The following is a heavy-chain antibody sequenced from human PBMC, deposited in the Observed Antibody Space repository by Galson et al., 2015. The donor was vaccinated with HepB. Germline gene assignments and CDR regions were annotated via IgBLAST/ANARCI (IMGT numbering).Heavy chain of an antibody. Sequence: SLRLSCAASGFTLRTYAIAWVRQASGKGLDWVSIISSGGDISSSYLHSVKGRFNVSKESSRNTACLQMRCLRADDTAIYFCARATWRDKEWPIFGYWGQGTLVTVSS. CDR2: ISSGGDIS. J-gene: IGHJ4*02. D-gene: IGHD1-1*01. V-gene: IGHV3-23*01. CDR3: ARATWRDKEWPIFGY. CDR1: GFTLRTYA.